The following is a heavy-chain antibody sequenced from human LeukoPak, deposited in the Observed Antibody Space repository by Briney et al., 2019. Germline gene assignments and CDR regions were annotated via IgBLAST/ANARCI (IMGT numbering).Heavy chain of an antibody. J-gene: IGHJ4*02. CDR2: ISGSGGST. V-gene: IGHV3-23*01. CDR1: GFIFSSYS. CDR3: AKRSGTYRNFDY. Sequence: GGSLRLSCAASGFIFSSYSMIWVRQAPGKGLEWVSAISGSGGSTYYADSVKGRFTISRDNSKNTLYLQMNSLRAEDTAVYYCAKRSGTYRNFDYWGQGTLVTVSS. D-gene: IGHD1-26*01.